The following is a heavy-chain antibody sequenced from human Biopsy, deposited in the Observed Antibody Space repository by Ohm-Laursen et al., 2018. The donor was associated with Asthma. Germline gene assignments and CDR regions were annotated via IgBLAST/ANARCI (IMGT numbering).Heavy chain of an antibody. V-gene: IGHV1-18*01. CDR2: ISVYKGNT. D-gene: IGHD3-10*01. CDR1: GYTFNSAC. J-gene: IGHJ6*02. CDR3: ARAVDYSHYYGIDV. Sequence: ASVTVSCKTSGYTFNSACITWARQAPGQGLEWMGWISVYKGNTKVAQKLQDRVTMITDTSTSTAYMELRCLRSDDTAVYFCARAVDYSHYYGIDVWGQGPTVTVS.